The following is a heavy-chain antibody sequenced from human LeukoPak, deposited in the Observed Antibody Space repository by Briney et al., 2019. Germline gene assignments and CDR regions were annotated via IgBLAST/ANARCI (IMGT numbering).Heavy chain of an antibody. CDR3: ARAQYYYDSSGLDAFDI. CDR2: IWYDGSNK. V-gene: IGHV3-33*08. J-gene: IGHJ3*02. Sequence: PGGSLRLSCAASGFTFSSYGMHWVRQAPGKGLEWVAVIWYDGSNKYYADSVKGRFTISRDNSKNTLYLQMNSLRAEDTAVYYCARAQYYYDSSGLDAFDIWGQGTMVTVSS. CDR1: GFTFSSYG. D-gene: IGHD3-22*01.